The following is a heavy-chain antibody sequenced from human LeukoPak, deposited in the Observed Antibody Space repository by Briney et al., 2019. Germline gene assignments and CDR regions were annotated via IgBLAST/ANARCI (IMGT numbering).Heavy chain of an antibody. Sequence: GGSLRLSCAASGFTVSSNYMSWVRQAPGKGLEWVSVIYSGGSTYYADSVKGRFTISRDNSKNTLYLQMNSLRAEDTAVYYCARDPELLDYYYGMDVWGQGTTVTVSS. CDR3: ARDPELLDYYYGMDV. CDR2: IYSGGST. CDR1: GFTVSSNY. V-gene: IGHV3-66*01. J-gene: IGHJ6*02. D-gene: IGHD2-15*01.